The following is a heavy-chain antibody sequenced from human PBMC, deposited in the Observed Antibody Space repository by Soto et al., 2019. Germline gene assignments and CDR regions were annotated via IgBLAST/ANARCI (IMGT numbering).Heavy chain of an antibody. CDR1: GDSINSDNYY. D-gene: IGHD3-9*01. V-gene: IGHV4-39*01. J-gene: IGHJ4*02. CDR2: IYYRGNT. CDR3: ARLAGLATISYYFAY. Sequence: QLQLQESGPGLVKPSETLSLTCSVSGDSINSDNYYWGWIRQPPGKELEWIGSIYYRGNTYYNPSLKTRVTTSLDKSKSQFSLNLDSVTAADSAVYFCARLAGLATISYYFAYWGQGTLVTVSS.